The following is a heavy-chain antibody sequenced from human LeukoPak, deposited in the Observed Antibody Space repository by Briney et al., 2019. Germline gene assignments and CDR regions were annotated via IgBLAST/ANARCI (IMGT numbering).Heavy chain of an antibody. J-gene: IGHJ4*02. CDR1: GFTFNSSA. CDR3: AAGGYCSSISCYGFDY. D-gene: IGHD2-2*03. V-gene: IGHV1-58*01. CDR2: IVVGSGNT. Sequence: SVKVSCKASGFTFNSSAVQWVRQARGQRLEWIGWIVVGSGNTNYAQKFQERVTITRDMSTSTAYMELSSLRSEDTAVYYCAAGGYCSSISCYGFDYWGQGTLVTVSS.